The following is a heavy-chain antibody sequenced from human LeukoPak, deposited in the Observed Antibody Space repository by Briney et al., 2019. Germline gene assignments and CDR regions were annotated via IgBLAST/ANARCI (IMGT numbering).Heavy chain of an antibody. CDR3: ARGSGSYNYPHFDY. CDR1: GGTFSSYA. J-gene: IGHJ4*02. CDR2: IIPIFGTA. D-gene: IGHD1-26*01. Sequence: GASVKVSCKASGGTFSSYAISWVRQAPGQGLEWMGGIIPIFGTANYAQKFQGRVTITADESTSTAYMELRSLRSDDTAVYYCARGSGSYNYPHFDYWGQGTLVTVSS. V-gene: IGHV1-69*13.